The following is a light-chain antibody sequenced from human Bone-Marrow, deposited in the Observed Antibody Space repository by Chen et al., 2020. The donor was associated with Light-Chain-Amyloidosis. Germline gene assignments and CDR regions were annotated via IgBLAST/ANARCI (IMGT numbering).Light chain of an antibody. Sequence: QTEVTQEQSFSVSPGGTVTLTCGLSSGSVSTDYYPSWYQQTPGQAPRTLIYNTDTRSSGVPDRLAGSILGNKAALPISGAQADDQSDYYCGLYLGSGVWVFGGGTKLTVL. J-gene: IGLJ3*02. CDR2: NTD. CDR3: GLYLGSGVWV. V-gene: IGLV8-61*01. CDR1: SGSVSTDYY.